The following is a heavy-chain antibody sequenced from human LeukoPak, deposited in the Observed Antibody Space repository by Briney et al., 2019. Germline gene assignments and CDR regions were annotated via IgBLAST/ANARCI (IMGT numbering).Heavy chain of an antibody. CDR1: GASISSYY. Sequence: PSETLSLTCTVSGASISSYYWSWIRQPPGEGLEWIGYIYYSGSTNYNPSLKSRVTIPVDTSKNQFSLRLSSVTAADTAVHYCARHRYYYDSSGYYYQPWGQGTLVTVSS. D-gene: IGHD3-22*01. CDR2: IYYSGST. CDR3: ARHRYYYDSSGYYYQP. J-gene: IGHJ5*02. V-gene: IGHV4-59*01.